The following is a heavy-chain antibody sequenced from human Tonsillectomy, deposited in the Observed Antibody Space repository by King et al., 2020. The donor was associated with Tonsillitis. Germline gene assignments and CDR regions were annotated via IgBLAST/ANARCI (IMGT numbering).Heavy chain of an antibody. CDR3: AXLCRXWXKCFSGMDV. V-gene: IGHV4-39*01. J-gene: IGHJ6*02. D-gene: IGHD3-16*01. Sequence: QLQESGPGLVKPSETLSLTCTVSGGSISSSSYYWGWIRQPPGKGLEWIGSIYYSGSTYYNPSLKSRVTXSVDTSKIXFSLKLSSGTAADTAVYYCAXLCRXWXKCFSGMDVWGQXPXVTVSS. CDR2: IYYSGST. CDR1: GGSISSSSYY.